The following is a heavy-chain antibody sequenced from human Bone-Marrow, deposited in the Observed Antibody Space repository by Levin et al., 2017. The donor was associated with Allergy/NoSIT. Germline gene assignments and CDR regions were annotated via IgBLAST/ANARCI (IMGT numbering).Heavy chain of an antibody. V-gene: IGHV3-23*01. CDR2: VSGSGGTT. J-gene: IGHJ4*02. CDR3: AKSLGVGYDY. Sequence: LSLTCAASGFTFSNFAMSWVRQAPGKGLEWVSAVSGSGGTTYYADSLKGRFTISRDNSKNTLYLQMNSLRAEDTAVYYCAKSLGVGYDYWGQGTLVTVSS. D-gene: IGHD3-22*01. CDR1: GFTFSNFA.